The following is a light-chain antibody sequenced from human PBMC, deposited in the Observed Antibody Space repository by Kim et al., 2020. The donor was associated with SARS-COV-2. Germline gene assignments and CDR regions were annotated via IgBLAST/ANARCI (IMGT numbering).Light chain of an antibody. V-gene: IGKV1-39*01. Sequence: SASVGDRVPFTCRASQSISFHLNWYQQKSGKAHKLLIYAASSLQTGVPSTFSGSGSGTGFTLTISSLQPEDFATYYCQQSYSTPYSFGQGTKLEI. CDR1: QSISFH. CDR3: QQSYSTPYS. CDR2: AAS. J-gene: IGKJ2*03.